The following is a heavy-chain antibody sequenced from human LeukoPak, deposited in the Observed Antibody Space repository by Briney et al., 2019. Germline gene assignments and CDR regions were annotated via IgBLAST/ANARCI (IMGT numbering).Heavy chain of an antibody. CDR3: AKDQRFGELLYQNWFDP. CDR1: GFTFSSYA. CDR2: ISGSGGST. D-gene: IGHD3-10*01. J-gene: IGHJ5*02. V-gene: IGHV3-23*01. Sequence: GGSLRLSCAASGFTFSSYAMSWVRQAPGKGLEWVSGISGSGGSTYYADSVKGRFTISRDNSKNTLYLQMNSLRAEDTAVYYCAKDQRFGELLYQNWFDPWGQGTLVTVSS.